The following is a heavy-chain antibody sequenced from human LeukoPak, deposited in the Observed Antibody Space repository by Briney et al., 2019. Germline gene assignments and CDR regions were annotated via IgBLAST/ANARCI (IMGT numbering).Heavy chain of an antibody. CDR2: IYYSGST. CDR1: GGSISSGDYY. V-gene: IGHV4-30-4*08. J-gene: IGHJ4*02. CDR3: ARTAVAGYFDY. Sequence: SETLSLTCTVSGGSISSGDYYWSWIRQPPGKGLEWIGYIYYSGSTCYNPSLKSRVTISVDTSKNQFSLKLSSVTAADTAVYYCARTAVAGYFDYWGQGTLVTVSS. D-gene: IGHD6-19*01.